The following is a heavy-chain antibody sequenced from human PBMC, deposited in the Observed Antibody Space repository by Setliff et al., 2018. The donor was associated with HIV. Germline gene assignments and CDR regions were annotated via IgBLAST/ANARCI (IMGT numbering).Heavy chain of an antibody. D-gene: IGHD6-19*01. V-gene: IGHV3-11*01. CDR1: GTDLNVGY. CDR3: AKDKGSSGWSA. CDR2: ISNSSHDI. J-gene: IGHJ5*02. Sequence: GGSLRLSCVASGTDLNVGYMSWIRQAPGKGPEWVSYISNSSHDIAYAGSVKGRFTISRDNAKNSLYLQMNSLRVEDTAVYYCAKDKGSSGWSAWGQGTLVTVSS.